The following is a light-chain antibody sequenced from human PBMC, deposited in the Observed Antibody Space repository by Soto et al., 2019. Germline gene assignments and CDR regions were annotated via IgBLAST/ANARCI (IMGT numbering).Light chain of an antibody. J-gene: IGLJ2*01. Sequence: SYELTQPLSVSVALGQTARITCGGNNIGSKNVHWYQQKPGQAPVLVIYRDSNRPSGIPERFSGSNSGNTATLTISRAQAGDEADYYCQVWDSSTVFGGGTQLPVL. CDR3: QVWDSSTV. CDR1: NIGSKN. V-gene: IGLV3-9*01. CDR2: RDS.